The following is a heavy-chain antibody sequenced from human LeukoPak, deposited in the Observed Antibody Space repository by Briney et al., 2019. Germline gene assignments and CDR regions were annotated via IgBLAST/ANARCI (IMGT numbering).Heavy chain of an antibody. V-gene: IGHV1-24*01. Sequence: ASVKVSCKVSGYTLTELSMHWVRQAPGKGLEWMGGFDPEDGETIYARKFQGRVTMTEDTSTDTAYMELSSLRSEDTAVYYCATGKKQWLDRKWDFWGQGTLVTVSS. CDR3: ATGKKQWLDRKWDF. CDR1: GYTLTELS. CDR2: FDPEDGET. J-gene: IGHJ4*02. D-gene: IGHD6-19*01.